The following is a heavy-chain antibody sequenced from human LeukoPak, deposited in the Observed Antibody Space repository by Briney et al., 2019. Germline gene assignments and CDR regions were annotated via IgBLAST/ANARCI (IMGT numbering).Heavy chain of an antibody. Sequence: SETLSLTCAVYGGSLSGYYWSWIRQPPGKGLEWIGEINHSGSTNYNPSLKSRVTISVDTSKNQFSLKLSSVTAADTAVYYCARGGDYGDYRYGVDYWGQGTLVTVSS. J-gene: IGHJ4*02. CDR1: GGSLSGYY. CDR2: INHSGST. V-gene: IGHV4-34*01. D-gene: IGHD4-17*01. CDR3: ARGGDYGDYRYGVDY.